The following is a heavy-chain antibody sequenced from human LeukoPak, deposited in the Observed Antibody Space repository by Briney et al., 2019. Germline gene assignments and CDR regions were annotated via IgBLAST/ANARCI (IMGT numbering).Heavy chain of an antibody. CDR3: ARRAYCNGDCTRHYSYYYSMDV. CDR2: IYPGSSDT. V-gene: IGHV5-51*01. J-gene: IGHJ6*02. Sequence: GESLKISCKGSGYSFSTYWIGWVRQMPGKGLEWMGIIYPGSSDTRYSPTFQGQVTISADKSISTAYPQWSSLKASDTAMYYCARRAYCNGDCTRHYSYYYSMDVWGQGTTVTVSS. CDR1: GYSFSTYW. D-gene: IGHD2-21*02.